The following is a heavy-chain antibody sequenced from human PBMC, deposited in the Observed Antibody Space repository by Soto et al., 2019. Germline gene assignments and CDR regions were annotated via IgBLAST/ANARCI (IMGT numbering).Heavy chain of an antibody. CDR1: GYTLTNHD. CDR2: MNPDSGNT. V-gene: IGHV1-8*01. Sequence: GASVKVSCKASGYTLTNHDINWVRQATGQGLEWLGWMNPDSGNTDYAQKFQGRVTMTRNTSISTAYLELSSLRSEDTAVYYCARGPPNTDNWDYGGTYYMDVWGKGTTVTVSS. J-gene: IGHJ6*03. D-gene: IGHD1-7*01. CDR3: ARGPPNTDNWDYGGTYYMDV.